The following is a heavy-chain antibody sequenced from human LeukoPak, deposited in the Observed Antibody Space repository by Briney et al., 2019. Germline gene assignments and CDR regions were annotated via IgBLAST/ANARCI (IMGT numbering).Heavy chain of an antibody. J-gene: IGHJ6*02. Sequence: PGGSLRLSCAASGFTFSSYGMHWVRQAPGKGLEWVAVIWYDGSNKYYADSVKGRFTISRDNSKNTLYLQMNSLRAEDTAVYYCARAESDFSSGYPTGSGFDGWVQGTTVTVSS. CDR3: ARAESDFSSGYPTGSGFDG. CDR1: GFTFSSYG. D-gene: IGHD3-3*01. CDR2: IWYDGSNK. V-gene: IGHV3-33*01.